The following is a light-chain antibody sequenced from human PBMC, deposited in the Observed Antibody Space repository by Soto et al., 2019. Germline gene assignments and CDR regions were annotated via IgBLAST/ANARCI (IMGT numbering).Light chain of an antibody. CDR2: GAS. CDR3: QQYGSSQT. Sequence: EIVLTQSPGTLSLSPGERATLSCRASQSVSSSYLAWYQQKPGQAPRLLIYGASSRATGIPDRFSGSGSGTDFTLTISRLEPEDFAVYYCQQYGSSQTFGQGTKVEIQ. V-gene: IGKV3-20*01. CDR1: QSVSSSY. J-gene: IGKJ1*01.